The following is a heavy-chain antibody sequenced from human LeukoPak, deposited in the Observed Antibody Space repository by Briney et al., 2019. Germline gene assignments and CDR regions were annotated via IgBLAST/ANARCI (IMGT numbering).Heavy chain of an antibody. CDR3: ARDGAKACSAGSFYLNWFDP. V-gene: IGHV3-7*01. Sequence: GGSLRLSCGASGFSFSDYWMTWVRQAPGKGLEWVANINQDGSEEYYVASVKGRFTISRDNAKNSLYLQMTSLRAEDTAVYYCARDGAKACSAGSFYLNWFDPWGQGTRVTVSS. CDR2: INQDGSEE. J-gene: IGHJ5*02. D-gene: IGHD2-15*01. CDR1: GFSFSDYW.